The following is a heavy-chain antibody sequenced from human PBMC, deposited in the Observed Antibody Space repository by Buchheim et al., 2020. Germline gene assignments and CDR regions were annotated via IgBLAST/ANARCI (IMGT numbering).Heavy chain of an antibody. V-gene: IGHV3-23*01. Sequence: EVQLLESGGGLVQLGGSLRLSCAASGFTFSSYAMSWVRQAPGKGLEWVSAISGSGGSTYYADSVKGRFTISRDNSKNTLYLQMNSLRAEDTAVYYCAKDRKGGERWLQLSPFDYWGQGTL. J-gene: IGHJ4*02. CDR2: ISGSGGST. D-gene: IGHD5-24*01. CDR3: AKDRKGGERWLQLSPFDY. CDR1: GFTFSSYA.